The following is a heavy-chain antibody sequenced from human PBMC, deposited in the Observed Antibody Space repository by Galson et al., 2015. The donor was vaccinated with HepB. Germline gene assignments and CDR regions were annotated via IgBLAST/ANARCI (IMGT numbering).Heavy chain of an antibody. V-gene: IGHV1-8*01. CDR3: ARGDMSKDDL. Sequence: SVKVSCKASGYTFTSYDINWVRQASGQGLEWMGWMSPNSGNAGYAQKFQGRVTMTRNTSISTAYMELSSLRSEDTAVYYCARGDMSKDDLWGQGTLVTVSS. CDR2: MSPNSGNA. CDR1: GYTFTSYD. J-gene: IGHJ4*02. D-gene: IGHD2-15*01.